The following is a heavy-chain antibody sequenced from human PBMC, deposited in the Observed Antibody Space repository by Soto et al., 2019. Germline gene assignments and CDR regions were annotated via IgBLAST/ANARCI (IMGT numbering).Heavy chain of an antibody. J-gene: IGHJ4*02. D-gene: IGHD6-13*01. CDR3: ARDRGGAYSSSWPYFDY. CDR2: ISYDGSNK. Sequence: GGSLRLSCAASGFTFSSYAMHWVRQAPGKGLEWVAVISYDGSNKYYADSVKGRFTISRDNSKNTLYLQMNSLRAEDTAVYYCARDRGGAYSSSWPYFDYWGQGTLVTVSS. CDR1: GFTFSSYA. V-gene: IGHV3-30-3*01.